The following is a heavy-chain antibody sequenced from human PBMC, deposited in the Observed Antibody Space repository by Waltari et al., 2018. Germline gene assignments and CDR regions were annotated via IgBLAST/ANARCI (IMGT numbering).Heavy chain of an antibody. Sequence: EVQLEESGGGLVQPGGSLRLPCAASGFTFSSYEMTWVRQAPGKGLEWVSYISDSGTTIYYADSVKGRFTISRDNAKNSLFLQMNSLRAEDTAVYYCASILGTVFDYWGQGTLVTVSS. CDR3: ASILGTVFDY. D-gene: IGHD7-27*01. V-gene: IGHV3-48*03. J-gene: IGHJ4*02. CDR1: GFTFSSYE. CDR2: ISDSGTTI.